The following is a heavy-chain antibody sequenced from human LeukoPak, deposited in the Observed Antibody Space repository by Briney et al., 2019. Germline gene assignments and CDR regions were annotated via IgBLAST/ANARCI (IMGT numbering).Heavy chain of an antibody. Sequence: AASVKVSCKASGYTFTGYYMHWVRQAPGQGLEWMGWINPNSGGTNYAQKFQGWVTMTRDTSISTAYMELSRLRSDDTAVYYCARAGNSGWYHFDYWGQGTLVTVSS. V-gene: IGHV1-2*04. CDR1: GYTFTGYY. CDR3: ARAGNSGWYHFDY. J-gene: IGHJ4*02. D-gene: IGHD6-19*01. CDR2: INPNSGGT.